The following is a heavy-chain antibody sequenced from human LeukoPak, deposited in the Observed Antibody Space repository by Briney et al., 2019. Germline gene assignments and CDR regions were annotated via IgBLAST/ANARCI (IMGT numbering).Heavy chain of an antibody. J-gene: IGHJ6*02. V-gene: IGHV4-34*01. CDR2: INHSGST. CDR3: ARGKGMDV. CDR1: GGSFSGYY. Sequence: SETLSLTCAVYGGSFSGYYWSWIRQPPGKGLEWIGEINHSGSTNYNPSLKSRVTISVDTSKNQFSLKLSSVTAANTAVYYCARGKGMDVWGQGTTVTVSS.